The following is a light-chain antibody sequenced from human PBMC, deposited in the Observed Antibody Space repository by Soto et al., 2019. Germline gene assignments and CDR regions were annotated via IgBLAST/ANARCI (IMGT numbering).Light chain of an antibody. CDR1: SSNIGAGYD. CDR3: QSYDSSLSGYV. V-gene: IGLV1-40*01. J-gene: IGLJ1*01. CDR2: INT. Sequence: QSVLTQPTSLSGAPGQRVTISCTGSSSNIGAGYDVHWYKQLPGTAPKLVIYINTNRPSGVPDRFSGSKSDTSASLAITGLQAEDEADYYCQSYDSSLSGYVFGTGTKLTVL.